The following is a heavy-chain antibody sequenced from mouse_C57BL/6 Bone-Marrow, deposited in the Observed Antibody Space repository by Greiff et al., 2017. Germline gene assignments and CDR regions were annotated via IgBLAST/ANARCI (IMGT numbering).Heavy chain of an antibody. V-gene: IGHV5-4*01. J-gene: IGHJ4*01. CDR1: GFTFSSYA. CDR2: ISDGGSYT. D-gene: IGHD2-4*01. Sequence: EVMLVESGGGLVKPGGSLKLSCAASGFTFSSYAMSWVRQTPEKRLEWVATISDGGSYTYYPDNVKGRFTISRDNAKNNLYLQMSHLKSEDTAMYYCARDRDYDYDAAYAMDYWGQGTSVTVSS. CDR3: ARDRDYDYDAAYAMDY.